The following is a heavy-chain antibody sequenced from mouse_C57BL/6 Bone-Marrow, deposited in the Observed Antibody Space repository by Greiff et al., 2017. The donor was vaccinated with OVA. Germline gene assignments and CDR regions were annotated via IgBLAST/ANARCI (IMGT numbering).Heavy chain of an antibody. V-gene: IGHV1-7*01. CDR3: ARCLLTTVVDRYFDV. Sequence: QVQLKESGAELAKPGASVKLSCKASGYTFTSYWMHWVKQRPGQGLEWIGYINPSSGYTKYNQKFKDKATLTADKSSSTAYMQLSSLTYEDSAVYYCARCLLTTVVDRYFDVWGTGTTVTVSS. CDR1: GYTFTSYW. CDR2: INPSSGYT. D-gene: IGHD1-1*01. J-gene: IGHJ1*03.